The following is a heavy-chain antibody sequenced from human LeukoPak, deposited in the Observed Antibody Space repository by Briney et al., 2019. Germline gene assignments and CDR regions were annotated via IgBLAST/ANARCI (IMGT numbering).Heavy chain of an antibody. J-gene: IGHJ4*02. D-gene: IGHD3-10*01. V-gene: IGHV3-30*03. Sequence: PGRSLRLSCAASGFTFSSYGMHWVRQAPGKGLEWVAVISYDGSNKYYADSVKGRFTISRDNAKNSVYLQMNSLSDEDTAVYYCARTGGHDYWGQGTLVTVSS. CDR1: GFTFSSYG. CDR3: ARTGGHDY. CDR2: ISYDGSNK.